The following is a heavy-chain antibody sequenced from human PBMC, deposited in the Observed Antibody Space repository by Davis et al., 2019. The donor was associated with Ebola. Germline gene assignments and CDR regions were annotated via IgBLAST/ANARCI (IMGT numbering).Heavy chain of an antibody. CDR1: GFTFSTYA. J-gene: IGHJ6*03. CDR2: ISSNGGTT. D-gene: IGHD4-23*01. Sequence: PGGSLRLSCSASGFTFSTYAFHWVRQAPGKGLQYVSAISSNGGTTYYADSVKGRFTISRDNSKNTVNLQMSSLRTEDTGVYYCVKGTAVGFYYTDVWGKGTTVTVSS. CDR3: VKGTAVGFYYTDV. V-gene: IGHV3-64D*06.